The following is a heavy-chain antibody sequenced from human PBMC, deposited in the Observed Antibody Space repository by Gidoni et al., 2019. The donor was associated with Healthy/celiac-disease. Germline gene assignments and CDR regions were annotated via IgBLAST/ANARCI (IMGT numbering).Heavy chain of an antibody. CDR1: GYTFTSYV. Sequence: QVHLVQSGAEVKKPGASVQVSCKASGYTFTSYVMHWVRQAPGQRLDWMGWINAGNGNTKYSQKFQGRVTITRDTSASTLYMELSSLRSEDTAVYFCARDRSGSDFDYWGQGTLVTVSS. V-gene: IGHV1-3*01. CDR3: ARDRSGSDFDY. CDR2: INAGNGNT. J-gene: IGHJ4*02. D-gene: IGHD3-10*01.